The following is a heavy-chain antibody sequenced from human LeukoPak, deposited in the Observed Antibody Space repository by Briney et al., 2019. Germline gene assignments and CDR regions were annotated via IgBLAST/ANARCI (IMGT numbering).Heavy chain of an antibody. J-gene: IGHJ3*02. CDR2: ISSSGSTI. CDR1: GFTFSDYY. V-gene: IGHV3-11*01. D-gene: IGHD1-1*01. Sequence: GSLRLSCAASGFTFSDYYMSWIRQAPGKGLEWVSYISSSGSTIYYADSVKGRFTISRDNAKNSLYLQMNSLRAEGTAVYYCARELERREHAFDIWGQGTMVTVSS. CDR3: ARELERREHAFDI.